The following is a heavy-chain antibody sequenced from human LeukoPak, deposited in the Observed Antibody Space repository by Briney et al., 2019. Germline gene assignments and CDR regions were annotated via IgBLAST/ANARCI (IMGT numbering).Heavy chain of an antibody. D-gene: IGHD1-26*01. Sequence: GGALRLSCAASGFTFSSYEMNWVRQAPGGGVVWVSRINTDGSSTNYADSVRGRFTVSRDNAQNTLHLKMNSLKVADTAVYYCARVIGWDEPFDLWGHGKLVTVSS. CDR1: GFTFSSYE. J-gene: IGHJ3*01. CDR3: ARVIGWDEPFDL. CDR2: INTDGSST. V-gene: IGHV3-74*01.